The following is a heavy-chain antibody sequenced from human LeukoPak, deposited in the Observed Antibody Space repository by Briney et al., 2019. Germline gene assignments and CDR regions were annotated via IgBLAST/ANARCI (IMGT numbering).Heavy chain of an antibody. CDR1: GGSISTYG. V-gene: IGHV4-59*12. CDR3: ARLKGIAAATYGDYPVPYYYYYYMDV. D-gene: IGHD6-13*01. J-gene: IGHJ6*03. Sequence: TESLSLTCTVAGGSISTYGGSSGRQPPGNGMGWVVSIHFSGRTSSHPSRKSRVTISVDTSKNQFSLKLSSVTAADTAVYYCARLKGIAAATYGDYPVPYYYYYYMDVWGKGTTVTISS. CDR2: IHFSGRT.